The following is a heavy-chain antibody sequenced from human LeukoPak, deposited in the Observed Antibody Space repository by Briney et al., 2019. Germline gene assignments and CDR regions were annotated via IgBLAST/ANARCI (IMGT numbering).Heavy chain of an antibody. CDR3: AKEYVIFRETGTVAFDY. Sequence: PGGSLRLSCAASGFTFSSYAMSWVRQAPGKGLEWVSAISGSGGSTYYADSVKGRFTISRDNSKNTLYLQMNSLRAEDTAVYYCAKEYVIFRETGTVAFDYWGQGTLVTVSS. D-gene: IGHD3-3*01. V-gene: IGHV3-23*01. CDR2: ISGSGGST. J-gene: IGHJ4*02. CDR1: GFTFSSYA.